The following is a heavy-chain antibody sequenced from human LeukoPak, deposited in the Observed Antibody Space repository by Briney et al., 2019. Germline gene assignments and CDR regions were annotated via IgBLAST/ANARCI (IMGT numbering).Heavy chain of an antibody. V-gene: IGHV1-18*01. J-gene: IGHJ6*02. CDR3: ARDQYQLLYSYYYYGMGV. Sequence: ASVKVSCKASGYTFTSYGISWVRQAPGQGLEWMGWISAYNGNTNYAQKLQGRVTMTTDTSTSTAYMELRSLRSDDTAVYYCARDQYQLLYSYYYYGMGVWGQGTTVTVSS. D-gene: IGHD2-2*02. CDR1: GYTFTSYG. CDR2: ISAYNGNT.